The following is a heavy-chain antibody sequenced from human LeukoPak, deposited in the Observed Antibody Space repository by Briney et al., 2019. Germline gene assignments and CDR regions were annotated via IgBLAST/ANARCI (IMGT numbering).Heavy chain of an antibody. Sequence: ASVKVSCKASGYTFTSYDINWVRQATGQGLEWMGWMNPNSGNTGYAQKFQGRVTMTRNTSISTAYMELSSLRSEDTAVYYCARDRVRGVKVWFDPWGQGTLVTVSS. CDR2: MNPNSGNT. J-gene: IGHJ5*02. CDR3: ARDRVRGVKVWFDP. D-gene: IGHD3-10*01. CDR1: GYTFTSYD. V-gene: IGHV1-8*01.